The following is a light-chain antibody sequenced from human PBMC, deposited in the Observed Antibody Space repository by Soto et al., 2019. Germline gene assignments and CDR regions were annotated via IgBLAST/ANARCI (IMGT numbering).Light chain of an antibody. J-gene: IGKJ4*01. CDR3: VQHYSYPLT. CDR2: AAS. Sequence: DIQMTQSPSSLSASVGDRVTITCRASQSISSYLNWYQQKPGKAPKLLIYAASSLQSGVPSRFSGSGSGTEFTLTVSSLQPEDFATYYCVQHYSYPLTFGGGTKVDI. CDR1: QSISSY. V-gene: IGKV1-17*01.